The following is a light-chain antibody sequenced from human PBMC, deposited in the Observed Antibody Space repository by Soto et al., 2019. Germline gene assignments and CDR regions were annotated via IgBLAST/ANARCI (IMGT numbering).Light chain of an antibody. CDR3: QQYNNWPLT. CDR1: HSVNSH. Sequence: MMMTQSPATLSVSPGERVTLSCRTSHSVNSHVAWYQQKPGQAPRLLLYGASTRATGIPVRFSGSGFGTEFTLTISSLQSEHFAVYYCQQYNNWPLTFGGGTKV. J-gene: IGKJ4*01. V-gene: IGKV3-15*01. CDR2: GAS.